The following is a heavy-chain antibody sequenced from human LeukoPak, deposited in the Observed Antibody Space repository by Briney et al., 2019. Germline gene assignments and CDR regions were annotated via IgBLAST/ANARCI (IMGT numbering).Heavy chain of an antibody. V-gene: IGHV4-38-2*01. J-gene: IGHJ4*02. CDR2: IYHSGST. Sequence: GSLRLSCAASGFTFSSYSMNWVRQAPGKGLEWIGSIYHSGSTYYNPSLKSRVTISVDTSKNQFSLKLSSVTAADTAVYYCARGAHYYDSSGTNLYFDYWGQGTLVTVSS. CDR1: GFTFSSYS. D-gene: IGHD3-22*01. CDR3: ARGAHYYDSSGTNLYFDY.